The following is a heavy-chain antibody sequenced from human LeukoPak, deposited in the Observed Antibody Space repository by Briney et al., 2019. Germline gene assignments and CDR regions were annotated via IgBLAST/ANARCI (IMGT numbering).Heavy chain of an antibody. CDR1: GFTFSSYS. Sequence: GGSLRLSCAASGFTFSSYSMNWVRQAPGKGLEWVSCISSSSSYKYYADSVKGRFTISRDNAKNSLYLQMSSLRAEDTAVYYCARVEYTSGWYAIDYWGQGTLVTVSS. D-gene: IGHD6-19*01. CDR3: ARVEYTSGWYAIDY. J-gene: IGHJ4*02. CDR2: ISSSSSYK. V-gene: IGHV3-21*01.